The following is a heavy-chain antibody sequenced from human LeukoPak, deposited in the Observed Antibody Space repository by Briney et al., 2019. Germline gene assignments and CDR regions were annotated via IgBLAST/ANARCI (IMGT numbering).Heavy chain of an antibody. J-gene: IGHJ4*02. CDR1: GFTFSSYA. D-gene: IGHD2-15*01. CDR2: ISGSGGST. Sequence: GGSLRLSCAASGFTFSSYAMSWVRQAPGKGLEWVSAISGSGGSTYYADSVKGRFTISRDNSKNTLYLQMNSLRAEDTAVYYCAKSGEYCSGGSCYRGYFDYWGQGTLVTVSS. CDR3: AKSGEYCSGGSCYRGYFDY. V-gene: IGHV3-23*01.